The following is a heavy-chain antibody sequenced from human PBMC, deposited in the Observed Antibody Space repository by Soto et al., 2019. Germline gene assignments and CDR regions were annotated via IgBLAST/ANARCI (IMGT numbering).Heavy chain of an antibody. CDR1: GFTFSSYA. CDR2: ISYDGSNK. Sequence: PGWSLRLSCAASGFTFSSYAMHWVRQAPGKGLEWVAVISYDGSNKYYADSVKGRFTISRDNSKNTLYLQMNSLRAEDTAVYYCARDSSLRYFDWFLDYWGQGTLVTVSS. V-gene: IGHV3-30-3*01. D-gene: IGHD3-9*01. CDR3: ARDSSLRYFDWFLDY. J-gene: IGHJ4*02.